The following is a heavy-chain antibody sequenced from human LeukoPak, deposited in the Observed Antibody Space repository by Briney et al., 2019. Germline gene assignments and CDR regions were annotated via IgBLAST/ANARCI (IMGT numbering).Heavy chain of an antibody. CDR3: ASTRPYCSGGRCFNDAFDI. D-gene: IGHD2-15*01. V-gene: IGHV4-61*02. CDR1: GGSISSGSYY. Sequence: KSSETLSLTCTVSGGSISSGSYYWSWIRQPAGKGLEWIGRIYTSGSTNYNPSLKSRVTISVDTSKNQFSLKLSSVTAADTAVYYCASTRPYCSGGRCFNDAFDIWGQGTMVTVSS. CDR2: IYTSGST. J-gene: IGHJ3*02.